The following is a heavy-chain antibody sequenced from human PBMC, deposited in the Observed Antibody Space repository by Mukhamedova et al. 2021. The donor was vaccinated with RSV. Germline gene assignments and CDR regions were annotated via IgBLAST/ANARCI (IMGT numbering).Heavy chain of an antibody. J-gene: IGHJ2*01. D-gene: IGHD2-8*02. Sequence: YSGSTNYNPSLKSRVTISVDMSKNQFSLKLSSVAAADTAVYYCASTGSSLRWYFDLWGRGTLVTVSS. CDR3: ASTGSSLRWYFDL. CDR2: YSGST. V-gene: IGHV4-59*01.